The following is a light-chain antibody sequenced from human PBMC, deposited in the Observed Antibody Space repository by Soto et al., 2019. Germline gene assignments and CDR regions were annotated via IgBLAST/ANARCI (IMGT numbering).Light chain of an antibody. CDR3: YQSYSYALT. CDR1: QSISSW. V-gene: IGKV1-5*03. Sequence: DIQMTQSPSTLSASVGDRVTITCRASQSISSWLAWYQQKPGKAPKLLIYKASSLESEVQSRFSGSGSGTEFPLTISSLQPDDFATYYCYQSYSYALTFGGGTKVEI. CDR2: KAS. J-gene: IGKJ4*02.